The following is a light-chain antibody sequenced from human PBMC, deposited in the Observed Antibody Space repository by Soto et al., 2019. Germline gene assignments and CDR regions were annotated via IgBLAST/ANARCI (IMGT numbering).Light chain of an antibody. CDR1: QSISTY. CDR3: QQSYSNPTWT. CDR2: DSS. V-gene: IGKV1-39*01. Sequence: DIQLTLSPSALSAYVGDRITITCRASQSISTYLNWYQQKPGEAPTLLVYDSSTLQSGVPSRFSGSGFGAEFTLTVSSLQPEDFATHYCQQSYSNPTWTFGQGTKVDI. J-gene: IGKJ1*01.